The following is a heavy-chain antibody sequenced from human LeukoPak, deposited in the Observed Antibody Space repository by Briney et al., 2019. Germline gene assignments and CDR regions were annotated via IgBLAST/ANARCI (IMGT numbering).Heavy chain of an antibody. V-gene: IGHV3-20*04. D-gene: IGHD3-16*01. CDR1: GFTFDDYG. CDR2: INWNGGST. J-gene: IGHJ4*02. CDR3: ARESGTTFGRDFDY. Sequence: PGGSLRLSCAASGFTFDDYGMSWVRQAPGKGLEWVSGINWNGGSTGYADSVKGRFTISRDNAKNSLYLQMSSLRAEDTALYYCARESGTTFGRDFDYWGQGTLVTVSS.